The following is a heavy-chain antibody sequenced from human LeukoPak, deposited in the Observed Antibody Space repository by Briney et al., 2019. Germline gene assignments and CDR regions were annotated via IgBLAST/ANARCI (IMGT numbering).Heavy chain of an antibody. J-gene: IGHJ4*02. CDR2: ISYDGSNK. V-gene: IGHV3-30*18. CDR3: ANSCSSTSCYSL. Sequence: GGSLRLSCAASGFTFSSYGMHWVRQAPGKGLEWVAVISYDGSNKYYADSVKGRFTISRDNSKNTLYLQMNSLRAEDTAVYYCANSCSSTSCYSLWGQGTLVTVSS. D-gene: IGHD2-2*01. CDR1: GFTFSSYG.